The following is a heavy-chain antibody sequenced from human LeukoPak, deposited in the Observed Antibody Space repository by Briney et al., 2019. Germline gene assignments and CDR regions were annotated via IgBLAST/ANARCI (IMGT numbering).Heavy chain of an antibody. Sequence: GGSLRLSCAASGFTFSTYSMDWVRQAPGKGPEWVSSISSGSSFIYYADSVKGRFTISRDNAKNSLFLQMNSLRAEDTAVYYCARESSGYFYWGQGTLVTVSS. CDR1: GFTFSTYS. J-gene: IGHJ4*02. D-gene: IGHD3-22*01. CDR2: ISSGSSFI. V-gene: IGHV3-21*01. CDR3: ARESSGYFY.